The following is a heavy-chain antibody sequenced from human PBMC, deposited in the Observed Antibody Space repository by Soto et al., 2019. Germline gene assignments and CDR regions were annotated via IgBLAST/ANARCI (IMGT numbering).Heavy chain of an antibody. D-gene: IGHD3-3*01. CDR2: IKQDGSEK. CDR3: ARVYDFWKVYGMDV. V-gene: IGHV3-7*01. J-gene: IGHJ6*02. CDR1: GFTFSSYW. Sequence: GGSLRLSCAASGFTFSSYWMSWVRQAPGKGLEWVANIKQDGSEKYYVDSVKGRFTISRDNAKNSLYLQMNSLRAEDTAVYYCARVYDFWKVYGMDVWGQGTTVTVSS.